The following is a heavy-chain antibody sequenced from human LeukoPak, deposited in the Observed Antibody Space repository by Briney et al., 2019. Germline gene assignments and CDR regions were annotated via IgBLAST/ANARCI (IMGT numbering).Heavy chain of an antibody. CDR1: GFTFSSYT. D-gene: IGHD3-10*01. CDR2: ISSGTTYV. CDR3: ARDGPRYYGSGNDY. Sequence: GGSLRLSCAASGFTFSSYTMNWVRQAPGKGLEWVSCISSGTTYVYYADSVKGRFTISRDNAKNSLYLQMNSLRAEDTAVYYCARDGPRYYGSGNDYWGQGTLVTVSS. J-gene: IGHJ4*02. V-gene: IGHV3-21*01.